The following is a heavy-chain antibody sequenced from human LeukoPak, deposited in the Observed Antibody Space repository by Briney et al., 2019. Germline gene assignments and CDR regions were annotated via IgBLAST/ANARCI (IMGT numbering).Heavy chain of an antibody. V-gene: IGHV1-69*13. J-gene: IGHJ4*02. Sequence: ASVKVSCKASGGTFCSYAISWVRQAPGQGLEWMGGIIPIFGTANYAQKFQGRVTITADESTSTAYMELSSLRSEDTAVYYCARVIGRYSYGAPFDYWGQGTLVTVSS. CDR3: ARVIGRYSYGAPFDY. CDR1: GGTFCSYA. CDR2: IIPIFGTA. D-gene: IGHD5-18*01.